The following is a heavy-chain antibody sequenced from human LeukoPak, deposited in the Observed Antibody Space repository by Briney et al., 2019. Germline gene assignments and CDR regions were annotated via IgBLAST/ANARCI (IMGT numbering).Heavy chain of an antibody. CDR3: ARDDMEDDYGGKGGDY. CDR2: LNPSGGST. D-gene: IGHD4-23*01. CDR1: GYTFTSYY. J-gene: IGHJ4*02. V-gene: IGHV1-46*01. Sequence: ASVKVSCKASGYTFTSYYMHWVRQAPGQGLEWTGILNPSGGSTSYAQKFQGRVTMTRDTSTSTVYMELSSLRSEDTAVYYCARDDMEDDYGGKGGDYWGQGTLVTVSS.